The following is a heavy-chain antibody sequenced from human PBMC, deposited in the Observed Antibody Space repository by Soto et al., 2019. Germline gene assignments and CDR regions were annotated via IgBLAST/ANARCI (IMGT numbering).Heavy chain of an antibody. CDR2: INHSGST. V-gene: IGHV4-34*01. Sequence: SETLSLTCAVYGGSFSGYYWSWIRQPPGKGLEWIGQINHSGSTNYNPSLRSRATISVDTSKNQFSLKLTSVTAADTAVYYCAGLNIVAVGTDFDYWGQGTPVTVSS. CDR1: GGSFSGYY. CDR3: AGLNIVAVGTDFDY. D-gene: IGHD6-13*01. J-gene: IGHJ4*02.